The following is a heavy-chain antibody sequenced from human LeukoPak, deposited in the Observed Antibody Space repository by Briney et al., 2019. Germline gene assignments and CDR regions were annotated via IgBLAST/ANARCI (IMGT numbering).Heavy chain of an antibody. CDR3: AYSSSWYPLGLFDY. Sequence: GGSLRLSCAASGFTVSSNYMSWVRQAPGKGLEWVSVIYSGGSTYYADSVKGRFTISRDNSKNTLYLQMNSLRAEDTAVYYCAYSSSWYPLGLFDYWGQGTPVTVSS. D-gene: IGHD6-13*01. CDR1: GFTVSSNY. J-gene: IGHJ4*02. V-gene: IGHV3-53*01. CDR2: IYSGGST.